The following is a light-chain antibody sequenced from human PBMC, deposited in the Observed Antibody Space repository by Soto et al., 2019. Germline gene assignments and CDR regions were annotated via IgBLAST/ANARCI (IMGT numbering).Light chain of an antibody. V-gene: IGKV4-1*01. CDR2: WAS. Sequence: DIVMTQSPDSLAVSLGERATINCKSSQSALYNSNNKNYLAWYQQKPGQPPKLLIYWASTRESGVPDRFSGSGSGTDFNFTISSLQAEDVAVYHCQQYYSTPPAFGQGTQVEI. CDR1: QSALYNSNNKNY. CDR3: QQYYSTPPA. J-gene: IGKJ1*01.